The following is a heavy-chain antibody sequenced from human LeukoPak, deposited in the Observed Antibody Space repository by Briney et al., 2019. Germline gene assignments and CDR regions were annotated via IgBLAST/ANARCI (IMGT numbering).Heavy chain of an antibody. Sequence: VKSLRLSCAASGFTFSSYAMHWVRQAPGKGLGWGSIISYDGSDEKFADSVKGRFTISRDNSKNMVFLQMNSLRAEDTAVYYCARDQGATLVRGVTPYLDYWGQGTLVSVSS. CDR1: GFTFSSYA. D-gene: IGHD3-10*01. V-gene: IGHV3-30*04. CDR2: ISYDGSDE. J-gene: IGHJ4*02. CDR3: ARDQGATLVRGVTPYLDY.